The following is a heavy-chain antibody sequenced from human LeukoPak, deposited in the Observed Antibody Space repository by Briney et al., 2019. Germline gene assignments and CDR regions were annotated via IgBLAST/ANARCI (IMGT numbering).Heavy chain of an antibody. D-gene: IGHD4-17*01. J-gene: IGHJ4*02. CDR1: GFTFSTYS. CDR3: ARDGDGDYVFSYYFDY. CDR2: ISASAGTI. Sequence: GGSLRLSCAASGFTFSTYSMTWVRQAPGKGLEWVSSISASAGTIYYADSVKGRFTISRDSSKNTLYLQMNSLRVEDTAVYYGARDGDGDYVFSYYFDYWGQGTLVTVSS. V-gene: IGHV3-23*01.